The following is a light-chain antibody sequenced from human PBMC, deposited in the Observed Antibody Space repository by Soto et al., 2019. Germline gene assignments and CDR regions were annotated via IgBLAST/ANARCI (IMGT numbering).Light chain of an antibody. CDR3: QSYDSSLTDWV. CDR2: GDT. J-gene: IGLJ3*02. CDR1: SSNIGAGYD. Sequence: QSVLTQPPSVSGAPGQRVTISCSGSSSNIGAGYDVHWYQQLPGTAPKLFIYGDTNRPSGVPDRFSGSKSGTSASLAITGLQAEDEADYYCQSYDSSLTDWVFGGGTKLTVL. V-gene: IGLV1-40*01.